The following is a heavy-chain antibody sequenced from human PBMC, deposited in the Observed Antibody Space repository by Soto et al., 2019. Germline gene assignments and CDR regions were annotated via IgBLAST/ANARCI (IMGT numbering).Heavy chain of an antibody. CDR3: ARGVGFGYYYYHMDI. D-gene: IGHD3-10*01. Sequence: XETLSLDFTVSGDSFTSVSDYWSWIRQPPGKGLEWIGYIYYSGSADYNPSLGSRVTISIDTSKNQFSLKLTSVTAADTAVYYCARGVGFGYYYYHMDIWGQGTTVTV. V-gene: IGHV4-61*01. J-gene: IGHJ6*02. CDR2: IYYSGSA. CDR1: GDSFTSVSDY.